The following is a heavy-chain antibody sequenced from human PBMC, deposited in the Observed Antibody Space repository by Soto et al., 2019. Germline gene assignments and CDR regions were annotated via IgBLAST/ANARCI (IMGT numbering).Heavy chain of an antibody. V-gene: IGHV3-74*01. D-gene: IGHD1-1*01. CDR3: ARGGREPFDF. Sequence: EVQLVESGGGLVQPGGSLRLSCAASGFTLGSYWMHWVRQAPGKGLVWVSRINDYGTTINYVESVEGRSTISRDDAKNGVNPQMNNLRAEDTAVYYCARGGREPFDFWGQGALVTVSS. CDR2: INDYGTTI. J-gene: IGHJ4*02. CDR1: GFTLGSYW.